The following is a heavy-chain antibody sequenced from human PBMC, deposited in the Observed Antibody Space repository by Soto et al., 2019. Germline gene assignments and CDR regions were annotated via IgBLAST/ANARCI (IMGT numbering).Heavy chain of an antibody. J-gene: IGHJ6*02. CDR2: INPSGGST. V-gene: IGHV1-46*01. CDR3: AXXKDSSGWYGXADYYYYYGMDV. CDR1: GYTFTSYY. Sequence: QVQLVQSGAEVKKPGASVKVSCKASGYTFTSYYMHWVRQAPGQGLEWMGIINPSGGSTSYAQKFQGRVTMSRDTSASTXYMXXSSLRSEXTAVXXCAXXKDSSGWYGXADYYYYYGMDVWGQGTTVTVSS. D-gene: IGHD6-19*01.